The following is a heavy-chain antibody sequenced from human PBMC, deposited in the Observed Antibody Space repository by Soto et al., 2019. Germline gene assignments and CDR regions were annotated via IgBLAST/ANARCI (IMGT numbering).Heavy chain of an antibody. D-gene: IGHD1-26*01. Sequence: ASVKVSCKASGYTFTGYYMHWVRQAPGQGLEWMGWINPNSGGTNYAQKFQGWVTMTRDTSISTTYMELSRLRSDDTAVYYCARCVVGATTRNYGMDVWGQGTTVTVSS. J-gene: IGHJ6*02. V-gene: IGHV1-2*04. CDR1: GYTFTGYY. CDR2: INPNSGGT. CDR3: ARCVVGATTRNYGMDV.